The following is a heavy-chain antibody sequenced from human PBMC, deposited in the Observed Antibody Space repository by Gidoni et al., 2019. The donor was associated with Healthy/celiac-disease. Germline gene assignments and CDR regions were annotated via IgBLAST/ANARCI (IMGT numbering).Heavy chain of an antibody. CDR2: INAGTGNT. CDR1: GYTFTSYA. V-gene: IGHV1-3*01. Sequence: VQLVQSGAEVKKPGASVKVSCKASGYTFTSYAMHWVRQAPGHRLEWMGWINAGTGNTKYSKKFQGRVTITRDTSASTAYMELSSLRSEDTAVYYCARPGYSSGWYGFDYWGQGTLVTVSS. D-gene: IGHD6-19*01. J-gene: IGHJ4*02. CDR3: ARPGYSSGWYGFDY.